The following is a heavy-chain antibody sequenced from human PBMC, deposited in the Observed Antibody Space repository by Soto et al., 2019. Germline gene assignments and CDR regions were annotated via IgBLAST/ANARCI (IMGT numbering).Heavy chain of an antibody. Sequence: LRLSCAASGFIFHDYSMSWVRQAPGKGLDWVALITSTGDRIYYADFVKGRFTISRDNSNKTLYLQSSSLGAGDSATYCVTKVTGHYPWVFDFWGRGTLVTVSS. CDR2: ITSTGDRI. D-gene: IGHD3-9*01. CDR3: TKVTGHYPWVFDF. J-gene: IGHJ4*02. CDR1: GFIFHDYS. V-gene: IGHV3-23*01.